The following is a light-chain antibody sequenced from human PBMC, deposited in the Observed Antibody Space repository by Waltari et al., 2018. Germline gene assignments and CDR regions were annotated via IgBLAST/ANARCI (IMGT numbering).Light chain of an antibody. J-gene: IGLJ3*02. V-gene: IGLV2-14*01. Sequence: QSALPQPASVSGSPGQSITISCTGTSSDVCGYNYVSWYQQHPGKAPKLMIFDVSNRPSGVSNRFSGSKSGSTASLTISGLQAEDEADFYCNSYTSSSTWVFGGGTKLTVL. CDR3: NSYTSSSTWV. CDR2: DVS. CDR1: SSDVCGYNY.